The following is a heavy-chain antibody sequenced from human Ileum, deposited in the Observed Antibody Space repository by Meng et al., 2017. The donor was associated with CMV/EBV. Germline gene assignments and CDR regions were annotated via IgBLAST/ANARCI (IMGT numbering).Heavy chain of an antibody. CDR3: ARRNGYNRGDY. V-gene: IGHV3-11*01. CDR2: ISNSGNTI. CDR1: GFICSDYY. D-gene: IGHD5-24*01. J-gene: IGHJ4*02. Sequence: LSCVGSGFICSDYYLSWIRQAPGKGLEWLSYISNSGNTIYYADSVKGRFTISRDNVKSSLFLQMNSLRAEDTAIYYCARRNGYNRGDYWGQGTLVTVSS.